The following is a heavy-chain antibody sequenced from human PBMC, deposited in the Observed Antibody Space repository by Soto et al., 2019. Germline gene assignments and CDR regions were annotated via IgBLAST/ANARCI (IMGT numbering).Heavy chain of an antibody. V-gene: IGHV1-46*01. CDR2: INPSGGST. D-gene: IGHD6-19*01. CDR1: GYTFTSYY. CDR3: ARDRVGSSGWYVDYYYGMDV. J-gene: IGHJ6*02. Sequence: ASVKVSCKASGYTFTSYYMHWVRQAPGQGLEWMGIINPSGGSTSYAQKFQGRVTMTRDTSTSTVYMELSSLRSEDTAVYYCARDRVGSSGWYVDYYYGMDVWGQGTTVTVSS.